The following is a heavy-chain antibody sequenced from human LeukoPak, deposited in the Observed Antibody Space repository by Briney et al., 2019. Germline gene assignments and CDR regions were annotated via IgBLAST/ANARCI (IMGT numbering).Heavy chain of an antibody. J-gene: IGHJ4*02. V-gene: IGHV3-48*02. D-gene: IGHD5/OR15-5a*01. CDR1: GFTFSDYG. CDR2: ISTGRSVM. CDR3: AGGVYGYNAFDY. Sequence: PGGSLRLSCAASGFTFSDYGMSWVRQAPGKGLEWISHISTGRSVMNYADSVKGRFTISRDNGKNSVYLQMNSLRDEDTAVYYCAGGVYGYNAFDYWGQGTQVSVSS.